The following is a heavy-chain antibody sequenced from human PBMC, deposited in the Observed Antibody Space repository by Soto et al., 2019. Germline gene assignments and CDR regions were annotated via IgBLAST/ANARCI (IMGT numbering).Heavy chain of an antibody. CDR2: ISSSSSYI. V-gene: IGHV3-21*01. J-gene: IGHJ3*02. CDR1: GFTFSSYS. D-gene: IGHD3-22*01. Sequence: LRLSCAASGFTFSSYSMNWVRQAPGKGLEGVSSISSSSSYIYYADSVKGRFTISRDNAKNSLYLQMNSLRAEDTAVYYCARDIGLYYDSSGYYYEGDAFDIWGQGTMVTVS. CDR3: ARDIGLYYDSSGYYYEGDAFDI.